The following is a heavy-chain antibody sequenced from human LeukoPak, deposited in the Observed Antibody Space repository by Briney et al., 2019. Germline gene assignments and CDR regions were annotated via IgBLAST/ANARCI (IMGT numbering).Heavy chain of an antibody. CDR1: GFTFSSYS. J-gene: IGHJ4*02. CDR3: AREPGIAAAGINY. Sequence: GGSLRLSCAASGFTFSSYSMNWVRQAPGKGLEWVSSISSSSSYIYYADSVKGRFTISRDNAKNTLYLQMNSLRAEDTAVYYCAREPGIAAAGINYWGQGTLVTVSS. CDR2: ISSSSSYI. V-gene: IGHV3-21*01. D-gene: IGHD6-13*01.